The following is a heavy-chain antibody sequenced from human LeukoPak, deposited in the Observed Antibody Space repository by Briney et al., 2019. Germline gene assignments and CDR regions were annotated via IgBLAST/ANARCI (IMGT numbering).Heavy chain of an antibody. J-gene: IGHJ5*02. CDR3: ARLVQLWSYYYDSSAPNWFDP. CDR2: IYSGGST. Sequence: GGSLRLSCAASGFTVSSDYMSWVRQAPGKGVEWVSVIYSGGSTHYADSVKGRFTISRDNSKNTLYLQMNSLRAEDTAVYYCARLVQLWSYYYDSSAPNWFDPWGQGTLVTVSS. CDR1: GFTVSSDY. V-gene: IGHV3-53*01. D-gene: IGHD3-22*01.